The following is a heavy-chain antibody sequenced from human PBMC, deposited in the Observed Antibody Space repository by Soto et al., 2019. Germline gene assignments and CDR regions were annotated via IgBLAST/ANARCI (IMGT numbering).Heavy chain of an antibody. CDR2: ISGSGGRI. V-gene: IGHV3-23*01. J-gene: IGHJ4*02. CDR1: GFTLSNYA. D-gene: IGHD6-13*01. CDR3: GKKDWVDGQLVDS. Sequence: EVQLLESGGGLVQPGGSLRLSCAASGFTLSNYAMSWVRQAPGKGLEWVSTISGSGGRIYYADSVKGRFTISRDNSKNTLYLQRSSLGAENTAVYYCGKKDWVDGQLVDSGGQGTLVTVSS.